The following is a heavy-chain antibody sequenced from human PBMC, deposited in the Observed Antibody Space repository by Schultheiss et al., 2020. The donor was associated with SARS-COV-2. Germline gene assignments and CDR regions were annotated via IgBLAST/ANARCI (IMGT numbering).Heavy chain of an antibody. D-gene: IGHD4-17*01. J-gene: IGHJ4*02. CDR3: ARVAMTTVTELDY. V-gene: IGHV3-21*01. CDR1: GFTFSSYS. Sequence: GESLKISCAASGFTFSSYSMNWVRQAPGKGLEWVSSISSSSTYIHYADSLKGRFTISRDNAKNSLYLQMNSLRAEDTAVYYCARVAMTTVTELDYWGQGTLVTVSS. CDR2: ISSSSTYI.